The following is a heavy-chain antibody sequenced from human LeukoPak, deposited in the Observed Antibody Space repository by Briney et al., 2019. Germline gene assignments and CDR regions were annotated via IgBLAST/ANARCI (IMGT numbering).Heavy chain of an antibody. D-gene: IGHD2-15*01. V-gene: IGHV4-59*01. CDR3: ARDCSGGSCYSRSRAFDI. Sequence: SETLSLTCTVSGGSISSYYWSWIRQPPGKGLEWIGYIYYSGSTNYNTSLKSRVTISVDTSKNQFSLKLSSVTAADTAVYYCARDCSGGSCYSRSRAFDIWGQGTMVTVSS. CDR2: IYYSGST. CDR1: GGSISSYY. J-gene: IGHJ3*02.